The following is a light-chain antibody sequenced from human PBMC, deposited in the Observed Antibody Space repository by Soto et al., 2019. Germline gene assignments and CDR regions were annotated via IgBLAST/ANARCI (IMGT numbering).Light chain of an antibody. CDR1: QSISSW. V-gene: IGKV1-5*03. Sequence: DVLLTQSPSTLSVSVGDRITITCRASQSISSWLAWYQQKPGKTPEVLIYQASTLESGVPSRFSGSGSGTEFTLTISSLQPDAFATYYCQQYHTHHTFGQGTKVEI. J-gene: IGKJ2*01. CDR3: QQYHTHHT. CDR2: QAS.